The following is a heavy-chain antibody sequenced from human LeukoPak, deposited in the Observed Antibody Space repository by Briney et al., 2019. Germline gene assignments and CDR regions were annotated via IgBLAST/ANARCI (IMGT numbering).Heavy chain of an antibody. Sequence: GRSLTLSCAASGFTFDDYAVHWVRQAPGKGLEWVSGISWNSGSIGYADSVKGRFTISRDNAKNSLYLQMNSLRAEDMALYYCAKGSMDAFDTWGQGTMVTVSS. J-gene: IGHJ3*02. V-gene: IGHV3-9*03. CDR2: ISWNSGSI. D-gene: IGHD2-8*01. CDR3: AKGSMDAFDT. CDR1: GFTFDDYA.